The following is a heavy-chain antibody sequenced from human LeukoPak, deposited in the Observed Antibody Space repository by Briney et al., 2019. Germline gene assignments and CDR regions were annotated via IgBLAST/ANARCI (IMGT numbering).Heavy chain of an antibody. CDR2: ISGDGGST. V-gene: IGHV3-43*02. D-gene: IGHD3-3*01. CDR1: GFTFDDYA. Sequence: PGGSLRLSCAASGFTFDDYAMHWVRQAPGKGLEWVSLISGDGGSTYYADSVKGRFTISRDNAMKSLYLQMNSLRAEDTAVYYCASGFLDDFWSGHFWGQGTLVTVSS. CDR3: ASGFLDDFWSGHF. J-gene: IGHJ4*02.